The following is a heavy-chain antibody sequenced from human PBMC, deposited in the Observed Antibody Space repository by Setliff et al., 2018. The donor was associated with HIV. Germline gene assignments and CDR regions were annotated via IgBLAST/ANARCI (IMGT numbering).Heavy chain of an antibody. CDR3: ARDGPGGSFGY. J-gene: IGHJ4*02. Sequence: LSLTCNVSGGSISSHYWSWIRQPPGKGLEWIGYIYYSGSTNYNPSLKSRVTISVDTSKNQFSLKLNSVTAADTAVYYCARDGPGGSFGYWGQGTPVTVSS. CDR1: GGSISSHY. D-gene: IGHD6-13*01. CDR2: IYYSGST. V-gene: IGHV4-59*11.